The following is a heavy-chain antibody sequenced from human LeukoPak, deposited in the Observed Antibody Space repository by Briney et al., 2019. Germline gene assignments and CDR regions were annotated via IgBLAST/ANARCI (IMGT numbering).Heavy chain of an antibody. CDR1: GFTFSYFW. CDR2: INSDGSYS. D-gene: IGHD4-17*01. Sequence: GGSLRLSCAASGFTFSYFWMHWFRQTPGKGLVWVSCINSDGSYSSYADSVKGRFTISRDNVRNTLYLQMNSLRAEGSAVYYCARDFDGPRASDYWGQGISVTVSS. J-gene: IGHJ4*02. V-gene: IGHV3-74*01. CDR3: ARDFDGPRASDY.